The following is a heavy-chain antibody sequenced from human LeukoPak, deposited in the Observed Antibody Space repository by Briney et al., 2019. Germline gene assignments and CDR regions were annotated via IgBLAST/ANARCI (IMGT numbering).Heavy chain of an antibody. CDR3: AKASGSGIRFYYMDV. CDR2: ICWNSGSI. J-gene: IGHJ6*03. Sequence: GGSLRLSCAASGFTFDDYAMHWVRQAPGKGLEWVSGICWNSGSIGYADSVKGRFTISRDNAKNSLYLQMNSLRAEDTALYYCAKASGSGIRFYYMDVWGKGTTVTVSS. D-gene: IGHD3-10*01. V-gene: IGHV3-9*01. CDR1: GFTFDDYA.